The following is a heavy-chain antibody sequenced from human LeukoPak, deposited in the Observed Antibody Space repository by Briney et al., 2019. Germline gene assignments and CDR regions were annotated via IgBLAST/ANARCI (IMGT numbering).Heavy chain of an antibody. J-gene: IGHJ4*02. CDR1: GFTFSDYY. D-gene: IGHD1-26*01. V-gene: IGHV3-11*01. Sequence: PGGSLSLSCAASGFTFSDYYVNWIRQAPGKGLEWVSYISSSGSTIYYADSVKGRFTISRDNAKNTLYLQMNSLRAEDTAVYYCAKIVGATCFDYWGQGTLVTVSS. CDR3: AKIVGATCFDY. CDR2: ISSSGSTI.